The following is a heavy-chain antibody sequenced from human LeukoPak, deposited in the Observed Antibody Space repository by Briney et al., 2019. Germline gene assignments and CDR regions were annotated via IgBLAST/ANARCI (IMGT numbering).Heavy chain of an antibody. CDR2: ISNSGGST. J-gene: IGHJ3*02. Sequence: PGGSLRLSCAASGFTFSTYPISWVRQAPGKGLEWVSAISNSGGSTYYADSVKGRFTISRDNSKNTLYLQMKSLRAEDTALYYCAKDSVRGYSGYGNDGFDIWGQGTMVTVSS. V-gene: IGHV3-23*01. D-gene: IGHD5-12*01. CDR1: GFTFSTYP. CDR3: AKDSVRGYSGYGNDGFDI.